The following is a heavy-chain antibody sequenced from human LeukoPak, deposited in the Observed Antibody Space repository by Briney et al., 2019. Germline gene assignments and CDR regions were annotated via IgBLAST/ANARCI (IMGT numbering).Heavy chain of an antibody. CDR3: ARDNRAAAGTLISDYYYYGMDV. V-gene: IGHV4-34*01. CDR1: GGSFSGYY. D-gene: IGHD6-13*01. J-gene: IGHJ6*02. Sequence: SETLSLTCAVYGGSFSGYYWSWIRQPPGKGLEWIGEINHSGSTNYNPSLKSRVTISVDTSKNQFSLKLSSVTAADTAVYYCARDNRAAAGTLISDYYYYGMDVWGQGTTVTVSS. CDR2: INHSGST.